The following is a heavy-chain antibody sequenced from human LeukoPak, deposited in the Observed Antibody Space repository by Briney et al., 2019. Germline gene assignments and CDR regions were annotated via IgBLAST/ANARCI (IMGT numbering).Heavy chain of an antibody. CDR2: IGSSGSAI. D-gene: IGHD5-12*01. Sequence: PGGSLRLSCAASGFTFSSYEMNWVRQAPGKGLEWVSYIGSSGSAIYYADSVKGRFTISRDNAKNSLYLQMNSLRAEDTAVYYCARASYSGYDDDAFDIWGQGTMVTVSS. J-gene: IGHJ3*02. CDR1: GFTFSSYE. CDR3: ARASYSGYDDDAFDI. V-gene: IGHV3-48*03.